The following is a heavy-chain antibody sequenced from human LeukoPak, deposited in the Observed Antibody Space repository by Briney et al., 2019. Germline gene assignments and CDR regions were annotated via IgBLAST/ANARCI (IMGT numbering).Heavy chain of an antibody. D-gene: IGHD6-13*01. J-gene: IGHJ4*02. V-gene: IGHV3-11*05. Sequence: PGGSLRLSCAASGFTFSDSYMSWIRQAPGKGLEWVSYISSRSSNTDYADSVKGRFTISRDNAKNSLYLQMNSLRAEDTAVYYCARVSTASSRDYWGQGTLVTVSS. CDR2: ISSRSSNT. CDR1: GFTFSDSY. CDR3: ARVSTASSRDY.